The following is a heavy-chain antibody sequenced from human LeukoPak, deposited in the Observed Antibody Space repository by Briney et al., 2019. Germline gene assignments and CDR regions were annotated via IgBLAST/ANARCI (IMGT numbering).Heavy chain of an antibody. Sequence: GGSLRLSCAASGFTFSTSWMGWVRLTPGKGLEWVANINQDGSDKYYVDSVKGRFTISRDNAKNSLYLQMNSLRAEDTAVYYCAKAFGGYCFDYWGQGTLVTVSS. CDR1: GFTFSTSW. V-gene: IGHV3-7*03. D-gene: IGHD3-10*01. CDR3: AKAFGGYCFDY. CDR2: INQDGSDK. J-gene: IGHJ4*02.